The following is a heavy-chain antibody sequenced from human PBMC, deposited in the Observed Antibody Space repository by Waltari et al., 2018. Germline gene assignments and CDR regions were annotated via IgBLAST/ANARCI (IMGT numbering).Heavy chain of an antibody. CDR3: AKGKIGQQLVRDFDY. Sequence: VQLVESGGGVVQPGGSLRLSCAASGLIFSNYAMHWVRQAPGKGLEWSSFIRYDGSNEYYADSVKGRFTISRDNSKNTLYLQMNSLRAEDTAVYYCAKGKIGQQLVRDFDYWGQGTLVTVSS. D-gene: IGHD6-13*01. CDR1: GLIFSNYA. J-gene: IGHJ4*02. V-gene: IGHV3-30*02. CDR2: IRYDGSNE.